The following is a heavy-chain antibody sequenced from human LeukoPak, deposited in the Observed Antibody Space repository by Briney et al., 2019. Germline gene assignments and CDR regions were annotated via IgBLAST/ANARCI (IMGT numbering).Heavy chain of an antibody. CDR1: GFTFSSYD. Sequence: GGSLRLSCAASGFTFSSYDMHWVRQATGRGLEWVSAISAAGDTYYLDSVKGRFTISRENAKNSLYLQMNSLRAGDTAVYYCVALGDRIYWGQGTLVTVSS. D-gene: IGHD2-21*02. V-gene: IGHV3-13*01. J-gene: IGHJ4*02. CDR2: ISAAGDT. CDR3: VALGDRIY.